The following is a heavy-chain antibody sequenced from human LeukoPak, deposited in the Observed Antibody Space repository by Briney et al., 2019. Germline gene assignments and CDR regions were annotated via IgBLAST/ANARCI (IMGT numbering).Heavy chain of an antibody. D-gene: IGHD5-12*01. V-gene: IGHV1-69*01. J-gene: IGHJ4*02. CDR3: ARAGYSGYDWGY. Sequence: SVKVSCKASGGTFSSYAISWVRQAPGQGLEWMGGIIPIFGTANYAQKFQGRVTITADESTSTAYMELSSLRSEDTAVYYCARAGYSGYDWGYWGQGTLVTVSS. CDR1: GGTFSSYA. CDR2: IIPIFGTA.